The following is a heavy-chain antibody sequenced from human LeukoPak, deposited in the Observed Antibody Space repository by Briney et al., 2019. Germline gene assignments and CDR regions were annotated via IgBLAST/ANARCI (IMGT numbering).Heavy chain of an antibody. CDR3: TRDRGAYNLYDY. CDR1: GFTFGDYA. V-gene: IGHV3-49*03. Sequence: PGGPLRLSCTVSGFTFGDYAMSWIRQAPGKGLEWVGFIRSKAYGETADYAASVKGRFTISRDDSKAIAYLQMNSLKTEDTAVYHCTRDRGAYNLYDYWGQGTLVTVSS. J-gene: IGHJ4*02. D-gene: IGHD1-1*01. CDR2: IRSKAYGETA.